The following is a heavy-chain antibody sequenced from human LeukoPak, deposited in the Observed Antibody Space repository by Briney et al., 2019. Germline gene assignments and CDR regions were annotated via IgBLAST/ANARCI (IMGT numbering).Heavy chain of an antibody. CDR2: IYPGDSDT. D-gene: IGHD2-21*02. CDR3: ARSNCGGDCYPSY. Sequence: GASLQISCEGSGYIFTSYRIGWVRQVPGKGLEWMGIIYPGDSDTRYSPSFQGQVTISADKSINTAYLQWSSLKASDTAMYYCARSNCGGDCYPSYWGQGTLVTVSS. CDR1: GYIFTSYR. V-gene: IGHV5-51*01. J-gene: IGHJ4*02.